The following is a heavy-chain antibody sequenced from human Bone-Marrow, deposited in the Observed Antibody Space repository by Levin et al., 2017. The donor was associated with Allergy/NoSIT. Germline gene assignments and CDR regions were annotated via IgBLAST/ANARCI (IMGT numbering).Heavy chain of an antibody. CDR2: IIPIFGTP. J-gene: IGHJ3*02. Sequence: KISCKASGGSFSSYGISWVRQAPGQGLEWIGGIIPIFGTPNYAPKFQGRVTISADKSTNTAYIDLTSLTSEDTAVYFCARDRYAGTRLDTPDIWGQGTLISVSS. V-gene: IGHV1-69*06. CDR1: GGSFSSYG. CDR3: ARDRYAGTRLDTPDI. D-gene: IGHD1-1*01.